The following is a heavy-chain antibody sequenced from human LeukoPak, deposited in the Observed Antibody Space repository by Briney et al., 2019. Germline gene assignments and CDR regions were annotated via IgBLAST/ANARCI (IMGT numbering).Heavy chain of an antibody. CDR1: GGSISSYY. CDR3: AREQTRYFDL. CDR2: IYYSGST. J-gene: IGHJ2*01. Sequence: SETLSLTCTVSGGSISSYYWSRIRQPPGKGLEWIGYIYYSGSTNYNPSLKSRVTISVDTSKNQFSLKLSSVTAADTAVYYCAREQTRYFDLWGRGTLVTVSS. V-gene: IGHV4-59*01.